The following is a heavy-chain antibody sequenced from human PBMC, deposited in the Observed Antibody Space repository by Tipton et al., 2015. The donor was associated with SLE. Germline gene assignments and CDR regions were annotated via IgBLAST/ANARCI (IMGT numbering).Heavy chain of an antibody. D-gene: IGHD7-27*01. V-gene: IGHV4-31*02. J-gene: IGHJ3*02. Sequence: LRLSCAVYGGSISSGSYYWSWIRQHPGKGLEWIGFISYDGRTKYNPSLKSRVTISLDTSKTQFFLRLSSVTAADTAVYFCARGPNWGLDDAFDIWGQGTMVSVSS. CDR1: GGSISSGSYY. CDR2: ISYDGRT. CDR3: ARGPNWGLDDAFDI.